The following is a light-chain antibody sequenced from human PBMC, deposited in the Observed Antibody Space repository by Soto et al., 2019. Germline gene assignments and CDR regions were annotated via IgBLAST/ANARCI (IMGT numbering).Light chain of an antibody. V-gene: IGLV2-8*01. J-gene: IGLJ1*01. CDR2: EVT. Sequence: QSALTQPPSASGSPGQSVTISCTGTSSDVGGYNFVSWYQQHPGKAPKLIIYEVTQRPSGVPDRVSGSKSGNTASLTVSGLQAEDEADYYCSSYAGSNMGVFGTGTKLTVL. CDR3: SSYAGSNMGV. CDR1: SSDVGGYNF.